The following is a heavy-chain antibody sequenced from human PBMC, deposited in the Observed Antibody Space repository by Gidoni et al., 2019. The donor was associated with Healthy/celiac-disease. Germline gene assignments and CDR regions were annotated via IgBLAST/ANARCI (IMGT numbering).Heavy chain of an antibody. CDR3: ARAQSARAFPPPFDI. CDR1: GGSISSSNW. Sequence: QVQLQESGPGLVQPSGTLSLTCAVSGGSISSSNWWSWVRQPPGKGLEWIGEIYHSGSTNYNPSLKSRVNISVDKSKNQCSLKLSSVTAADTAVYYCARAQSARAFPPPFDIWGQGTMVTVSS. D-gene: IGHD3-10*01. V-gene: IGHV4-4*02. J-gene: IGHJ3*02. CDR2: IYHSGST.